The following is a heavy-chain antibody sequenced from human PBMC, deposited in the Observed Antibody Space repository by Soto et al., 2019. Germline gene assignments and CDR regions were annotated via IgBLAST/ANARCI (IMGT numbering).Heavy chain of an antibody. CDR1: GFTFSSYA. D-gene: IGHD2-2*01. V-gene: IGHV3-23*01. CDR2: ISGSGGST. Sequence: PGGSLRLSCAASGFTFSSYAMSWVRQAPGKGLEWVSAISGSGGSTYYADSVKGRFTISRDNSKNTLYLQMNSLRAEDTAVYYCANQGVVPAARLEFDYWGQGTLVTVSS. CDR3: ANQGVVPAARLEFDY. J-gene: IGHJ4*02.